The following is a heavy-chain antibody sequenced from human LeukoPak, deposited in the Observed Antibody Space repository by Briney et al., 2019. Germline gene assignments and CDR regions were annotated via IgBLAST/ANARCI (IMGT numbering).Heavy chain of an antibody. J-gene: IGHJ4*02. CDR1: GFTFTNYG. CDR2: ISAYNGNT. D-gene: IGHD1-26*01. CDR3: ARDLDQYSGRFGGFGHDF. Sequence: ASVKVSCKASGFTFTNYGINWVRQAPGQGLEWMGWISAYNGNTNYAQKLQGRVTMTTDTSTSTAYMELRSLRSDDTAVYYCARDLDQYSGRFGGFGHDFWGQGTLVTVSS. V-gene: IGHV1-18*01.